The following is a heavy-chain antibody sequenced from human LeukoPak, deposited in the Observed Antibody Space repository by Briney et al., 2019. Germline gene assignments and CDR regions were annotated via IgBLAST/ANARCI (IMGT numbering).Heavy chain of an antibody. CDR2: ITPNADRT. Sequence: GGSLRLSCAASGFTFGSYGMSWVRQAPGEGLEWVSFITPNADRTSYADSVEGRFTISRDNPRNTLYMQMNSLRDEDTALYYCAIMHGYYDGSGYWVQWGQGTLVTVSS. D-gene: IGHD3-22*01. CDR1: GFTFGSYG. CDR3: AIMHGYYDGSGYWVQ. J-gene: IGHJ1*01. V-gene: IGHV3-23*01.